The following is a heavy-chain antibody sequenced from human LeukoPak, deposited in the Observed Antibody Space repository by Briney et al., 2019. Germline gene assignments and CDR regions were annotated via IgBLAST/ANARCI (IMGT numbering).Heavy chain of an antibody. CDR3: ARHSSMTKVTFDY. V-gene: IGHV4-39*01. D-gene: IGHD4-17*01. CDR2: IYYSGST. J-gene: IGHJ4*02. Sequence: SETLSLTCTVSAGSISGTSYYWGWIRQPPGKGLEWIGSIYYSGSTYYNPSLKSRVTISVDTSKNQFSLKLSSVTAADTAVYYCARHSSMTKVTFDYWGQGTLVIVSS. CDR1: AGSISGTSYY.